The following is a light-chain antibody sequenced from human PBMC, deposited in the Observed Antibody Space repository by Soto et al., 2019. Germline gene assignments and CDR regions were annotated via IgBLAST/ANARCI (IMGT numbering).Light chain of an antibody. Sequence: QSALTQPASVSGSPGQSITISCTGTSSDVGGYNYVSWYQQYPGKAPKVMIYEVSNRPSRVSNRFSGSKSGNTASLTISGLQAEDEADYYCSSYTSSGTHVFGTGTKLTVL. J-gene: IGLJ1*01. CDR2: EVS. CDR3: SSYTSSGTHV. CDR1: SSDVGGYNY. V-gene: IGLV2-14*01.